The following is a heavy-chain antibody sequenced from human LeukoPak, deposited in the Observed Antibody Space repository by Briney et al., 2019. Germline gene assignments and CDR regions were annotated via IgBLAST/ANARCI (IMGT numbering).Heavy chain of an antibody. Sequence: GRSLRLSCAASGFTFSSYAMHWVRQAPGKGLEWVAVISYDGSNKYYADSVKGRFTISRDNSKNTLYLQMNSLRAEDTAVYYCARDGHYCSSINCYFDYWGQGTLVTVSS. CDR1: GFTFSSYA. D-gene: IGHD2-2*01. J-gene: IGHJ4*02. CDR3: ARDGHYCSSINCYFDY. CDR2: ISYDGSNK. V-gene: IGHV3-30-3*01.